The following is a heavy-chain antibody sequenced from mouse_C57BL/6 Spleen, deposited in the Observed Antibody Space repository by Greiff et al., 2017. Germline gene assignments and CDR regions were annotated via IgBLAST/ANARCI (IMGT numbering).Heavy chain of an antibody. CDR2: INPNNGGT. CDR1: GYTFTDYY. V-gene: IGHV1-26*01. D-gene: IGHD1-1*01. CDR3: ARVEGSSYWYFDV. J-gene: IGHJ1*03. Sequence: EVQLQQSGPELVKPGASVKISCKASGYTFTDYYMNWVKQSHGKSLEWIGDINPNNGGTSYNQKFKGKATLTVDKSSSTAYMELRSLTSEDSAVYYCARVEGSSYWYFDVWGTGTTVTVSS.